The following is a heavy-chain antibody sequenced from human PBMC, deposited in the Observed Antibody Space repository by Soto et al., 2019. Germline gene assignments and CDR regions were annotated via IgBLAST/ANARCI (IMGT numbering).Heavy chain of an antibody. Sequence: QVQLVQSGGEVKKPGASVKVSCKTSGYSFTTYGISWVRQAPGQGLEWMGWISAYNGNTNYAQKLQGRVTMTTDTSTSTAYMELRSLRSDDTAVYYCAGEGPAPYYCSGMDVWGQGSTVTVSS. CDR1: GYSFTTYG. V-gene: IGHV1-18*01. CDR2: ISAYNGNT. CDR3: AGEGPAPYYCSGMDV. J-gene: IGHJ6*02.